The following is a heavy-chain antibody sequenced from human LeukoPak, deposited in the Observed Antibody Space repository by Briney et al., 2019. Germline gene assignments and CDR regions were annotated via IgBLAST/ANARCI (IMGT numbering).Heavy chain of an antibody. J-gene: IGHJ6*02. V-gene: IGHV3-30*02. D-gene: IGHD3-16*02. CDR1: GFTFSSYG. CDR3: AKGYDYVWGSYRYSYGMDV. Sequence: GGSLRLSCAASGFTFSSYGMHWVRQAPGKGLEWVAFIRYDGSNKYYADSVKGRFTISRDNSKNTLYLQMNSLRAEDTAVYYCAKGYDYVWGSYRYSYGMDVWGQGTTVTVSS. CDR2: IRYDGSNK.